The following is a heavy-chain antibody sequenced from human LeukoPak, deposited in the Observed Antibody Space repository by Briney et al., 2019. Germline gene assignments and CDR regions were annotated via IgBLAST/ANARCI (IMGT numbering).Heavy chain of an antibody. CDR3: ARGPAYYYDSSGYYDY. V-gene: IGHV4-59*01. CDR1: GGSISSYY. J-gene: IGHJ4*02. D-gene: IGHD3-22*01. Sequence: TSETLSLTCTVSGGSISSYYWSWIRQPPGKGLEWIGYIYYSGSTNYNPSLKSRVTISVDTSKNQFSLKLSSVTAADTAVYYCARGPAYYYDSSGYYDYWGQGTLVTVSS. CDR2: IYYSGST.